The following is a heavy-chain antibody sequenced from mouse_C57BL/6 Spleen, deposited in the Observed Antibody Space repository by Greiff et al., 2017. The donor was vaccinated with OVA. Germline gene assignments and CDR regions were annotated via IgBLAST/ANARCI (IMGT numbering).Heavy chain of an antibody. CDR3: ARRGYGPPWFAY. D-gene: IGHD1-1*01. V-gene: IGHV1-26*01. Sequence: EVQLQQSGPELVKPGASVKISCKASGYTFTDYYMNWVKQSHGKSLEWIGDINPNNGGTSYNQKFKGKATLTVDKSSSTAYMELRSLTSEDSAVYYCARRGYGPPWFAYWGQGTLVTVSA. J-gene: IGHJ3*01. CDR1: GYTFTDYY. CDR2: INPNNGGT.